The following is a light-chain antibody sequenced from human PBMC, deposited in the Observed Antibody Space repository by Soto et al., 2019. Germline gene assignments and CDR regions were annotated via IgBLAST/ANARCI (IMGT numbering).Light chain of an antibody. Sequence: QSVLTQPASVSGSPGQSITISCTGTSSDVGGYNYVSWYQQHPGKAPKLMIYDVSNRPSGVSNRFSGSKSGNTASLTISGLQAEDEAVYYCSSYTSSSTPCVFGTGTKSPS. J-gene: IGLJ1*01. CDR2: DVS. CDR3: SSYTSSSTPCV. V-gene: IGLV2-14*01. CDR1: SSDVGGYNY.